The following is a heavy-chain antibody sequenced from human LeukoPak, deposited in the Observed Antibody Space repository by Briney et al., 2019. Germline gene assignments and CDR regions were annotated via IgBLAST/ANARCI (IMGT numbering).Heavy chain of an antibody. J-gene: IGHJ5*02. V-gene: IGHV3-9*01. CDR1: GFTFDDYA. CDR3: ARGLKDGSLTDP. CDR2: ISWNSGSI. D-gene: IGHD1-26*01. Sequence: GGSLRLSCAASGFTFDDYAMHWVRQAPGKGLEWVSGISWNSGSIGYADSVKGRFTISRDNAKNSLYLQMNSLRAEDTAVYYCARGLKDGSLTDPWGQGTLVTVSS.